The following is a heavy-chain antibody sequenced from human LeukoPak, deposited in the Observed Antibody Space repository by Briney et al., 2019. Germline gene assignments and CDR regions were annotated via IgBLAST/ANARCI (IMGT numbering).Heavy chain of an antibody. Sequence: SETLSLTCAVSGYSISSGYFWGWIRRPPGRGLEWIGSIDHSGTAYYNPSLKSRVTISVDTSKNQFSLRLSSVTAADTAVYYCATTDGRDGYIGCFGCWGQGTLVTVSS. D-gene: IGHD5-24*01. J-gene: IGHJ4*02. CDR1: GYSISSGYF. CDR3: ATTDGRDGYIGCFGC. CDR2: IDHSGTA. V-gene: IGHV4-38-2*01.